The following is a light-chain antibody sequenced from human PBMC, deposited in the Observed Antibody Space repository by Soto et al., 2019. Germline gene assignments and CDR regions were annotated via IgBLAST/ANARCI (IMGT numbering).Light chain of an antibody. CDR2: DAS. CDR1: QSINNW. J-gene: IGKJ1*01. Sequence: DIQITQSRSTLSACVGDRVTSRCRASQSINNWLAWYQQRPGTAPQLLIYDASTLESGVPSRFSGSGDGTEFPLSISSLHPDDSAIYFCRQYNILSTFGQGTKVDI. CDR3: RQYNILST. V-gene: IGKV1-5*01.